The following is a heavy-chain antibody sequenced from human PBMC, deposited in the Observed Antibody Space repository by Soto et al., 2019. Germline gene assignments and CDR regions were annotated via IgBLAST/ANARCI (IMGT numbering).Heavy chain of an antibody. CDR1: GYTFTSYD. D-gene: IGHD6-19*01. V-gene: IGHV1-8*01. Sequence: ASVKVSCKASGYTFTSYDINWVRQATGQGLEWMGWMNPNSGKTGYAQKFQGRVTMTRNTSISTAYMELSSLRSEDTAVYYCATDHSSGWSYYFDYWGQGTLVTVSS. J-gene: IGHJ4*02. CDR2: MNPNSGKT. CDR3: ATDHSSGWSYYFDY.